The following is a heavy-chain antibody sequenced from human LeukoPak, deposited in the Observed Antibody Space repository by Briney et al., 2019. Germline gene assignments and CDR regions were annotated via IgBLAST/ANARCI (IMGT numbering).Heavy chain of an antibody. D-gene: IGHD4-17*01. CDR2: ISVNGDDT. CDR1: GFAFSGFA. J-gene: IGHJ3*02. CDR3: AKDWRDYGDFHAFDM. Sequence: GGSLRLSCSASGFAFSGFAMGWVRQAPGKGLEWVSSISVNGDDTYYADSVKGRFTISRDNSKNTLYLQMNSLRAEDTAMYYCAKDWRDYGDFHAFDMWGQGTMVTVSS. V-gene: IGHV3-23*01.